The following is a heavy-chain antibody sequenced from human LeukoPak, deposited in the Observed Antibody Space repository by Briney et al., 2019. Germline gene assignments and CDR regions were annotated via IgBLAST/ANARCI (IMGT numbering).Heavy chain of an antibody. CDR3: AKTRPLDSSSWSHGDY. V-gene: IGHV3-23*01. D-gene: IGHD6-13*01. CDR2: INADSSNR. CDR1: GFTFSSYA. J-gene: IGHJ4*02. Sequence: GGSLRLSCAASGFTFSSYAMSWVRQAPGKGLEWVSGINADSSNRHYADSVKGRFTISRDNSKNTLYLQMNSLRAEDTAVYYCAKTRPLDSSSWSHGDYWGQGTLVTVSS.